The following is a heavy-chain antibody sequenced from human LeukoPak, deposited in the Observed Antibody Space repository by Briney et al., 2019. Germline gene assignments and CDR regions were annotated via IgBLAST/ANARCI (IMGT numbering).Heavy chain of an antibody. Sequence: GGSLRLSCAASGFTFSSYSMNWVRQAPGKGLEWVSGISWNSGSIGYADSVKGRFTISRDNAKDSLYLQMNSLRAEDMALYYCAKGFSGYAGNAFDIWGQGTMVTVSS. CDR1: GFTFSSYS. J-gene: IGHJ3*02. CDR3: AKGFSGYAGNAFDI. V-gene: IGHV3-9*03. CDR2: ISWNSGSI. D-gene: IGHD5-12*01.